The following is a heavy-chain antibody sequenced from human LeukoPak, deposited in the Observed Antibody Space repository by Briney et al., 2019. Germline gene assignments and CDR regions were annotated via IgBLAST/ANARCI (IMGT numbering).Heavy chain of an antibody. CDR3: ARTVILMVYAIRRREDGMDV. J-gene: IGHJ6*02. D-gene: IGHD2-8*01. CDR1: GDSINSLDL. Sequence: LSLTCTVSGDSINSLDLWSWVRQPPGKGLEWVSYISSSGSTIYYADSVKGRFTISRDNAKNSLYLQMNSLRAEDTAVYYCARTVILMVYAIRRREDGMDVWGQGTTVTVSS. CDR2: ISSSGSTI. V-gene: IGHV3-11*01.